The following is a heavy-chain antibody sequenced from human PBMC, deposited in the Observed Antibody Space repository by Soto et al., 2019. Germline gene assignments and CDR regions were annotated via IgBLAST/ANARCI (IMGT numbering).Heavy chain of an antibody. CDR3: AISNWGLTPFDY. CDR1: GFTFSSYA. J-gene: IGHJ4*02. CDR2: ISGSGGST. D-gene: IGHD7-27*01. Sequence: GGSLRLSCAASGFTFSSYAMSWVRQAPGKGLEWVSAISGSGGSTYYAASVTGRFTISRDNSKNTLYLQMNSLRAEDTAVYYCAISNWGLTPFDYWGQGTLVTVSS. V-gene: IGHV3-23*01.